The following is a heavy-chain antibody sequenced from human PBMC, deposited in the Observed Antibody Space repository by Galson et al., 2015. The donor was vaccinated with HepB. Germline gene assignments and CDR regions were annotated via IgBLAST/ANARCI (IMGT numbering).Heavy chain of an antibody. CDR2: IYYSGST. Sequence: TLSLTCTVSGGSISSGDYYWSWIRQPPGKGLEWIGYIYYSGSTYYNPSLKSRVTISVDTSKNQFSLKLSSVTAADTAVYYCARDALWFGEPHGFDPWGQGTLVTVSS. CDR3: ARDALWFGEPHGFDP. V-gene: IGHV4-30-4*01. J-gene: IGHJ5*02. CDR1: GGSISSGDYY. D-gene: IGHD3-10*01.